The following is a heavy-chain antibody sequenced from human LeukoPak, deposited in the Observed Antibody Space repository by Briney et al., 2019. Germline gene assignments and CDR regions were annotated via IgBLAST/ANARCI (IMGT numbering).Heavy chain of an antibody. J-gene: IGHJ4*02. CDR3: ARAFTVTFFDWLPSGYFDY. CDR1: GFTFSTYW. CDR2: IKQDGSEQ. D-gene: IGHD3-9*01. Sequence: PGGSLRLSCAASGFTFSTYWMSWVRQAPGKGLEWVANIKQDGSEQYYVDSVKGRFTISRDNAKNSLYLQINSLRAEDTAVFYCARAFTVTFFDWLPSGYFDYWGQGTLVTVSS. V-gene: IGHV3-7*01.